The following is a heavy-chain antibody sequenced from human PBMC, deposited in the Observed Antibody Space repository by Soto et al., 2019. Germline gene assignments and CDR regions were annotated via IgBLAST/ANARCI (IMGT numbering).Heavy chain of an antibody. CDR1: GYTFTNYY. CDR2: INPNGGST. D-gene: IGHD6-13*01. Sequence: QVQLVQSGAEVKKPGASVKLSCKASGYTFTNYYIHWVRQAPGQGLEWMAIINPNGGSTNYAQKFQGRVPLTSDTSTSTVYMDLSSLKSEDTAVYYCVRGLAAGDYWGQGILVTVSA. J-gene: IGHJ4*02. CDR3: VRGLAAGDY. V-gene: IGHV1-46*01.